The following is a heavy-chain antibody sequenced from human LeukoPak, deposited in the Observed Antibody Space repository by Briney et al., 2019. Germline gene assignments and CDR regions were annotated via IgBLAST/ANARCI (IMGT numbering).Heavy chain of an antibody. J-gene: IGHJ5*02. Sequence: ASVKVSCKASGYTFTSYYMHWVRQAPGQGLEWMGWISAYNGYTNYAQKLQGRVTMTTDTSTSTAYMELRSLTFDDTAMYYCARDPYSGSPNWFDPWGQGTLVTVSS. CDR1: GYTFTSYY. CDR2: ISAYNGYT. CDR3: ARDPYSGSPNWFDP. D-gene: IGHD1-26*01. V-gene: IGHV1-18*04.